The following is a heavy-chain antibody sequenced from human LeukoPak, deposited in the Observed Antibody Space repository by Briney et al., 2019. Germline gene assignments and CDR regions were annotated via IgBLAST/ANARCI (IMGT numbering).Heavy chain of an antibody. CDR1: GFTFSSYS. CDR2: ISSSSSYI. V-gene: IGHV3-21*01. Sequence: PGGSLRLSCAASGFTFSSYSMNWDRQAPGTGLEWVSSISSSSSYIYYADSVKGRFTISRDNAKNSLYLQMNSLRAEDTAVYYCARRGTVTTILDYWGQGTLVTVSS. CDR3: ARRGTVTTILDY. J-gene: IGHJ4*02. D-gene: IGHD4-17*01.